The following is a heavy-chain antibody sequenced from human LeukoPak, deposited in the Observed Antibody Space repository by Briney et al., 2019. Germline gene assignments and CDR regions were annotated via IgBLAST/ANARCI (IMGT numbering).Heavy chain of an antibody. CDR2: INNDGSST. CDR3: ARDKGSNFGFDY. Sequence: GGSLRLSCAASGFTLSSYWMHWARQAPGKGLVWLSRINNDGSSTSYADSVKGRFTISRDNAKNTLYLQMNSLRAEDTAVYYCARDKGSNFGFDYWGQGALVTVSS. CDR1: GFTLSSYW. J-gene: IGHJ4*02. V-gene: IGHV3-74*01. D-gene: IGHD3-10*01.